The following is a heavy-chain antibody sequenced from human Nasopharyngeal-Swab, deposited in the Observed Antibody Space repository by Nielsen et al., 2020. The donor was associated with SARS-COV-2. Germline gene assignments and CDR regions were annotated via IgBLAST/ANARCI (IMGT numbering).Heavy chain of an antibody. V-gene: IGHV7-4-1*02. Sequence: ASVKVSCKASGYTFTSYYMHWVRQAPGQGLEWMGWINTNTGNPTYAQGFTGRFVFSLDTSVSTAYLQISSLKAEDTAVYYCARDLYDIVLMVYASKGNWFDPWGQGTLVTVSS. CDR3: ARDLYDIVLMVYASKGNWFDP. CDR2: INTNTGNP. J-gene: IGHJ5*02. CDR1: GYTFTSYY. D-gene: IGHD2-8*01.